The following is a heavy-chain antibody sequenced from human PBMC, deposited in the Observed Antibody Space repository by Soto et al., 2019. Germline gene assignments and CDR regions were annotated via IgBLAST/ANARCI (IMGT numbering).Heavy chain of an antibody. CDR1: GGTFSSYT. V-gene: IGHV1-69*02. D-gene: IGHD6-6*01. J-gene: IGHJ5*02. CDR3: ARLSIAARPPGTIWFAP. CDR2: IIPILGIA. Sequence: KVSCKASGGTFSSYTISWVRQAPGQGLEWMGRIIPILGIANYAQKFQGRVTITADKSTSTAYMELSSLRSEDTAVYYCARLSIAARPPGTIWFAPWGQGTLVTVSS.